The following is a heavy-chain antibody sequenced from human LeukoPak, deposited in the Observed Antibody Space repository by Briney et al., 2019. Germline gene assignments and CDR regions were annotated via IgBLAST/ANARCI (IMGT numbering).Heavy chain of an antibody. D-gene: IGHD2-2*01. CDR3: ARDHCSSTSCYSNFDY. CDR1: GYTFTSYA. Sequence: GASVKVSCKASGYTFTSYAMHWVRQAPGQRLEWMGWINASNGNTKYSQKLQGRVTIARDTSASTAYMELSSLRSEDTAVYCCARDHCSSTSCYSNFDYWGQGTLVTVSS. V-gene: IGHV1-3*01. CDR2: INASNGNT. J-gene: IGHJ4*02.